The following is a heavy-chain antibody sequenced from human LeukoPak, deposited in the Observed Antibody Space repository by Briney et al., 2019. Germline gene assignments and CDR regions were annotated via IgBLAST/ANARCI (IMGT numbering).Heavy chain of an antibody. CDR3: AKGTMIVVVTGYYMDV. J-gene: IGHJ6*03. D-gene: IGHD3-22*01. V-gene: IGHV3-23*01. CDR2: ISGSGGST. Sequence: GGSLRLSRAASGFTFSSYAMSWVRQAPGKGLEWVSAISGSGGSTYYADSVKGRFTISRDNSKNTLYLQMDRLRAEDTAVYYCAKGTMIVVVTGYYMDVWGKGTTVTVSS. CDR1: GFTFSSYA.